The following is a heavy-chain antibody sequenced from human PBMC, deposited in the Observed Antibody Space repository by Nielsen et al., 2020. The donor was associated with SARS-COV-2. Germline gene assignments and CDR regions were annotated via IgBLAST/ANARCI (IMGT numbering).Heavy chain of an antibody. D-gene: IGHD3-22*01. Sequence: GESLKISCAASGFTFSSYGMHWVRQAPGKGLEWVAVIWYDGSNKYYADSVKGRFTISRDNSKNTLYLQMNSLRAEDTAVYYCATNYYDRTGDAFDICGQGTMVTVSS. CDR2: IWYDGSNK. J-gene: IGHJ3*02. V-gene: IGHV3-33*01. CDR3: ATNYYDRTGDAFDI. CDR1: GFTFSSYG.